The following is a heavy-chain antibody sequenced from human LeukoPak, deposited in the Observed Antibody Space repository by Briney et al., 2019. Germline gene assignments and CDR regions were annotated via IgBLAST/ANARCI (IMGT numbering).Heavy chain of an antibody. D-gene: IGHD1-26*01. CDR2: IYYSGST. CDR3: ASLSRWELQYFDY. J-gene: IGHJ4*02. Sequence: SETLSLTCTVSGGSISSYYWSWIRQPPGKGLEWIGYIYYSGSTNYNPSLKSRVTISVDTSKNQFSLKLSSVTAADTAVYYCASLSRWELQYFDYWGQGTLVSVSS. V-gene: IGHV4-59*01. CDR1: GGSISSYY.